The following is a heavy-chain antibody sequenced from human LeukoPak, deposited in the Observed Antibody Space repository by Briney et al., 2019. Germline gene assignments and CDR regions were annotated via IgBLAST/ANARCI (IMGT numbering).Heavy chain of an antibody. CDR2: INPNSGGT. Sequence: ASVKVSCKASGYTFTGYYMHWVRQAPGQGLEWMGWINPNSGGTNYAQKFQGRVTMTRDTSISTAYMELSRLRSDDTAVYYCARVRRISGWVIAALYYWGQGTLVTVSS. CDR3: ARVRRISGWVIAALYY. CDR1: GYTFTGYY. D-gene: IGHD6-6*01. V-gene: IGHV1-2*02. J-gene: IGHJ4*02.